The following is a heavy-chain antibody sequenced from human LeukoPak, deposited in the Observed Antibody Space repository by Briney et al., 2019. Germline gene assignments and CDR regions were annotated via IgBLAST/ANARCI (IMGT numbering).Heavy chain of an antibody. Sequence: ASGKVSCKASGYTFTGYYMHWVRQAPGQGLEWMGWINPNSGGTNYAQKFQGRVTMTRDTSISTAYMELSRLRSDDTAVYYCARRGDTYSSSRRYNYWGQGAIVTVSS. D-gene: IGHD6-6*01. CDR1: GYTFTGYY. J-gene: IGHJ4*02. CDR2: INPNSGGT. CDR3: ARRGDTYSSSRRYNY. V-gene: IGHV1-2*02.